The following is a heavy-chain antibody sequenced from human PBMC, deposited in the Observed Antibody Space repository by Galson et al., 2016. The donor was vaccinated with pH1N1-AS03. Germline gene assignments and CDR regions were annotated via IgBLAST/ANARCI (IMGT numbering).Heavy chain of an antibody. CDR3: TRDGMRGDACDI. CDR1: GFIFNNHR. V-gene: IGHV3-74*01. CDR2: IDNDGRNT. J-gene: IGHJ3*02. D-gene: IGHD1-1*01. Sequence: SLRLSCAASGFIFNNHRMHWVRQPPGEGLVWVSRIDNDGRNTDYADSVKGRFIISRDNAKNTLYLEMNSLRVEDTSVYYCTRDGMRGDACDIWGQGTMVTVSP.